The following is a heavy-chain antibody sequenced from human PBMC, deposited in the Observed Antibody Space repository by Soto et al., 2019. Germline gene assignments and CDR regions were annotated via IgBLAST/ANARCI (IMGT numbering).Heavy chain of an antibody. CDR3: AREPLPVAAWNYYYYGMDV. Sequence: ASVKVSCKASGYTFTSYGISWVRQAPGQGLEWMGWISAYNGNTNYAQKLQGRVTMTTDTSTSTAYMELRSLRSDDTAVYYCAREPLPVAAWNYYYYGMDVWGQGTTVTVSS. J-gene: IGHJ6*02. CDR1: GYTFTSYG. D-gene: IGHD6-19*01. V-gene: IGHV1-18*01. CDR2: ISAYNGNT.